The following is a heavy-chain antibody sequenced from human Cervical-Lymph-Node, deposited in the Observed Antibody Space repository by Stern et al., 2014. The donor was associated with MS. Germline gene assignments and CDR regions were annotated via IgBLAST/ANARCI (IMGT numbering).Heavy chain of an antibody. J-gene: IGHJ3*02. CDR2: IYWDDDK. CDR1: GFSLSTTGVG. CDR3: AHSPPSDDDAFDI. V-gene: IGHV2-5*02. Sequence: HITLKESGPTLVNPTQTLTLTCAFSGFSLSTTGVGVGWIRHPPRNALEWLGLIYWDDDKRYSPSLKSRLTITKDTSKSQVDLTLTNVDPVDTATYYCAHSPPSDDDAFDIWGQGTMVTISS. D-gene: IGHD2-21*02.